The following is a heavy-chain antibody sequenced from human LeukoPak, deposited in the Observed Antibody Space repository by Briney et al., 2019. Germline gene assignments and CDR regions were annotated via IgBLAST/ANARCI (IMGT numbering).Heavy chain of an antibody. CDR3: ARDLSSSSTAYFQH. Sequence: PGGSLRLSCAASGFTFSSYWMHWVRQAPGKGPVWVSRINNDGSGTTYADSVKGRFTISRDDAKNSLYLQMNSLRAEDTAVYYCARDLSSSSTAYFQHWGQGTLVTVSS. CDR2: INNDGSGT. CDR1: GFTFSSYW. J-gene: IGHJ1*01. D-gene: IGHD6-6*01. V-gene: IGHV3-74*01.